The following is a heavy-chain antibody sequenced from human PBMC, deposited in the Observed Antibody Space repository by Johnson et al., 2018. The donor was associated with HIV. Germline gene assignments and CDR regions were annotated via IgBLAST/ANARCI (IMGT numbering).Heavy chain of an antibody. CDR3: ASPTGWFRAFDI. CDR1: QFTVSSNY. D-gene: IGHD2-15*01. V-gene: IGHV3-66*02. CDR2: IYSDGTT. J-gene: IGHJ3*02. Sequence: VQLVESGGGVVQPGRSLIISCAVSQFTVSSNYMSWVRQAPGKGLEWVSVIYSDGTTYYADSVKGRFTISRDTSKNTLYLQMNNLRPDDTAVYYCASPTGWFRAFDIWGQGTMVTVSS.